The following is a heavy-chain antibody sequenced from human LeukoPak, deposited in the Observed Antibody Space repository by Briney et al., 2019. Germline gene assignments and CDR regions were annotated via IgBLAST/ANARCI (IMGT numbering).Heavy chain of an antibody. J-gene: IGHJ4*02. CDR1: GFTFSSYS. CDR2: ISSSGTTI. V-gene: IGHV3-48*04. D-gene: IGHD3-9*01. CDR3: ARGLELRYFDWLLSGAY. Sequence: GGSLRLSCAASGFTFSSYSMNWVRQAPGKGLEWVSYISSSGTTIYYADSVKGRFAISRDNAKNSLYLQMNSLRAEDTAVYYCARGLELRYFDWLLSGAYWGQGTLVTVSS.